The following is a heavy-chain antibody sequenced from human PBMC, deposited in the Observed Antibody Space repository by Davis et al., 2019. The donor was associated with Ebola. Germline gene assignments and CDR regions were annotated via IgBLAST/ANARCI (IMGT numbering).Heavy chain of an antibody. Sequence: PSETLSLTCAVSGGSISSSNWWSWVRQPPGKGLEWIGEIYHSGSTNYNPSLKSRVTISVDKSKNQFSLKLSSVTAADTAVYYCTTTGTSTDSYYFDYWGQGTLVTVSS. D-gene: IGHD1-1*01. J-gene: IGHJ4*02. CDR2: IYHSGST. CDR3: TTTGTSTDSYYFDY. V-gene: IGHV4-4*02. CDR1: GGSISSSNW.